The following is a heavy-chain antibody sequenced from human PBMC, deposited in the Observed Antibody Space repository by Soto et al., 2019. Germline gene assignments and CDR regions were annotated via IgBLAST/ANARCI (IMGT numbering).Heavy chain of an antibody. D-gene: IGHD1-26*01. CDR2: ISYTGDT. Sequence: XETLSLTCSVAGYSVSSDRYFWTWIRQPPGKGLEWIAYISYTGDTNYNPSLKSRVTISVDTSRNQFSLTLTSVTAADTAVYFCARIVVGATVDLWGQGSLVTVSS. V-gene: IGHV4-61*01. CDR1: GYSVSSDRYF. CDR3: ARIVVGATVDL. J-gene: IGHJ1*01.